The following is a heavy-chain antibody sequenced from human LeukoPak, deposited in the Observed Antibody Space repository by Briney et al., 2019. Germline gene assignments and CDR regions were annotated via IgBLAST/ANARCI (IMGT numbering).Heavy chain of an antibody. J-gene: IGHJ3*02. V-gene: IGHV1-8*01. Sequence: ASVKVSCKASGYTFTSNDINWVRQAAGQGLEWMGYMTPNSGNTGYAQKLQGRVTMTTDTSTSTAYMELRSLRSDDTALYYCARPSGSYLIGAFDIWGQGTMVTVSS. CDR2: MTPNSGNT. CDR3: ARPSGSYLIGAFDI. D-gene: IGHD1-26*01. CDR1: GYTFTSND.